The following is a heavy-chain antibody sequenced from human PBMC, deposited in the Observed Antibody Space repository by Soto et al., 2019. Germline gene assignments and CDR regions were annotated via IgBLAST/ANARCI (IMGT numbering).Heavy chain of an antibody. CDR3: ASLGYCSSTSCYGLPDAFDI. V-gene: IGHV5-51*01. CDR2: IYPGDSDT. J-gene: IGHJ3*02. D-gene: IGHD2-2*01. Sequence: PGESLKISCKGSGYSFTSYWIGWVRQMPGKGLEWMGIIYPGDSDTRYSPSFQGQVTISADKPISTAYLQWSSLKASDTAMYYCASLGYCSSTSCYGLPDAFDIWGQGTMVTVSS. CDR1: GYSFTSYW.